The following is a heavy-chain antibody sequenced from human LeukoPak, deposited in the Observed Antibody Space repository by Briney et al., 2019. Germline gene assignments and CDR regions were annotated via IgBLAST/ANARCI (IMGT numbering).Heavy chain of an antibody. CDR2: ISTGGDSI. J-gene: IGHJ4*02. Sequence: HPGGSLRLSCEASGFTFSRYEMNWVRQAPGKGLEWVSYISTGGDSIYYADSVKGRFTISRDNAKNSLYLQMNSLRAEDTAVYYCVRGVIVDFWGQGTLVTVSS. CDR1: GFTFSRYE. CDR3: VRGVIVDF. V-gene: IGHV3-48*03. D-gene: IGHD2/OR15-2a*01.